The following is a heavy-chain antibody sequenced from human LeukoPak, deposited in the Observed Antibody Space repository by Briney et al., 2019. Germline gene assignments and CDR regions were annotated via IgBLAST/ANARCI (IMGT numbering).Heavy chain of an antibody. Sequence: SETLSLTCTVSGYSISSGYYWGWIRQPPGKGLEWIGSIYHSGSTYYNPSLKSRVTISVDTSKNQFSLKLSSVTAADTAVYYCAREPGSGPLWYFDLWGRGTLVTVSS. V-gene: IGHV4-38-2*02. CDR1: GYSISSGYY. CDR2: IYHSGST. D-gene: IGHD3-10*01. CDR3: AREPGSGPLWYFDL. J-gene: IGHJ2*01.